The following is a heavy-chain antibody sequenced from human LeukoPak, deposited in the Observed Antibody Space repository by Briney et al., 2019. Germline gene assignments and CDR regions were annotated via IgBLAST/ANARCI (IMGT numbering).Heavy chain of an antibody. J-gene: IGHJ4*02. D-gene: IGHD3-22*01. CDR1: GLTFSSYA. CDR3: ARDPYSYDSRGYYLDY. V-gene: IGHV3-30*04. Sequence: GRSLRLSCAASGLTFSSYAMHWVRQAPGKGLEWVALISYDSNECYADSVKGRFTVSRDNSKNTLYLQMNSLRAEDTALYYCARDPYSYDSRGYYLDYWGQGTLVTVSS. CDR2: ISYDSNE.